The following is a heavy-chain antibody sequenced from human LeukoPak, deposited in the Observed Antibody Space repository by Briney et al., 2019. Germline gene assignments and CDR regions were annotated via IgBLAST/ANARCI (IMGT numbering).Heavy chain of an antibody. V-gene: IGHV4-39*01. D-gene: IGHD5-18*01. CDR3: ARHLAMVLDY. CDR2: IHHSGST. Sequence: SETLSLTCTVSGGLISISTYYWGWIRQPPGKGLEWIGEIHHSGSTYYNPSLKSRVTISVDTSKNQFSLKLSSVTAADTAVYYCARHLAMVLDYWGQGTLVTVSS. J-gene: IGHJ4*02. CDR1: GGLISISTYY.